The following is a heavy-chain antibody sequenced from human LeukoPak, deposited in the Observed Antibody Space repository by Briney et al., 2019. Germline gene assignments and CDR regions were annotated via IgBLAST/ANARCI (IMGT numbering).Heavy chain of an antibody. CDR2: IIPIFGTA. V-gene: IGHV1-69*06. Sequence: GASVKVSCEASGGTFSSYAISWVRQAPGQGLEWMGGIIPIFGTANYAQKFQGRVTITADKSTSTAYMELSSLRSEDTAVYYCASSTGYFDAFDIWGQGTMVTVSS. J-gene: IGHJ3*02. CDR1: GGTFSSYA. CDR3: ASSTGYFDAFDI. D-gene: IGHD3-9*01.